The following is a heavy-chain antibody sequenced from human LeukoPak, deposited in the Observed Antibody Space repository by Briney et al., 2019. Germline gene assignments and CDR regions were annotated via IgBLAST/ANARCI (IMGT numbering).Heavy chain of an antibody. CDR3: AKFLAAAGISPFDY. CDR1: GFTFSSYG. D-gene: IGHD6-13*01. V-gene: IGHV3-30*02. CDR2: IRYDGSNK. J-gene: IGHJ4*02. Sequence: GGSLRLSCAASGFTFSSYGMHWVRQAPGKGLEWVAFIRYDGSNKYYADSMKGRFTISRDNSKNTLYLQMNSLRAEDTAVYYCAKFLAAAGISPFDYWGQGTLVTVSS.